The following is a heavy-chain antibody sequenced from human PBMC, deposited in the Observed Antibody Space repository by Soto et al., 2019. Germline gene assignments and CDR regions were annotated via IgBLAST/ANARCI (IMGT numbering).Heavy chain of an antibody. CDR3: TRDYYDSSGYYPKFDY. CDR2: INAGDGNT. V-gene: IGHV1-3*01. CDR1: GYTFTYYT. D-gene: IGHD3-22*01. Sequence: GASVKVSCKASGYTFTYYTVHWVRHAPGQRLEWMGWINAGDGNTKYSPNFQGRVTITKDTSASTVYMELSSLRSEDTAVYFCTRDYYDSSGYYPKFDYWGQGTLVTVSS. J-gene: IGHJ4*02.